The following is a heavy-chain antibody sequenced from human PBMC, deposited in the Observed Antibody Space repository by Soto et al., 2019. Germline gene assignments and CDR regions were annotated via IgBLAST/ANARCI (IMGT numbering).Heavy chain of an antibody. CDR1: GGSISSYY. J-gene: IGHJ5*02. D-gene: IGHD3-3*01. CDR3: ATRITVFGLLIHPFDP. Sequence: SETLSLTCTVSGGSISSYYWSWIRQPAGKGLEWIGRIYSSGSTNYNPSLKSRVTMSVDMSKNQFSLRLSSVTAADTAIYYCATRITVFGLLIHPFDPWGQGTQVTVSS. CDR2: IYSSGST. V-gene: IGHV4-4*07.